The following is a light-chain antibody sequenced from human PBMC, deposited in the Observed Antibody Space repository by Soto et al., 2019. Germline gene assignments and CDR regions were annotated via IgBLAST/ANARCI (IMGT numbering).Light chain of an antibody. CDR1: QSISNW. CDR2: QAS. CDR3: QQYSVYPLT. J-gene: IGKJ4*01. Sequence: DIQMTQSPSTVSASVGDRVTIACRASQSISNWLAWYQQKPGGAPKLLIYQASVLHSGVPSRFSGSGSGTEFTLTIGSLQPDDFATYYCQQYSVYPLTFGGGTKVEIK. V-gene: IGKV1-5*03.